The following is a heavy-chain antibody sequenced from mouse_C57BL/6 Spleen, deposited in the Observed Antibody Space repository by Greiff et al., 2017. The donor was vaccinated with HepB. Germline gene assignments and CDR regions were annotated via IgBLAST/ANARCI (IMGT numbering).Heavy chain of an antibody. CDR2: ISSGSSTI. CDR1: GFTFSDYG. J-gene: IGHJ4*01. V-gene: IGHV5-17*01. CDR3: ARGGYGYAYAKDY. D-gene: IGHD2-2*01. Sequence: EVKVVESGGGLVKPGGSLKLSCAASGFTFSDYGMHWVRQAPEKGLEWVAYISSGSSTIYYADTVKGRFTISRDNAKNTLFLQMTSLRSEDTAMYYCARGGYGYAYAKDYWGQGTSVTVSS.